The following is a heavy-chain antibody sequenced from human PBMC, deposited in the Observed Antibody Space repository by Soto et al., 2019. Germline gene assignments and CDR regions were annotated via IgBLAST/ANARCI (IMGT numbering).Heavy chain of an antibody. D-gene: IGHD3-10*01. CDR2: ISAYNGNT. V-gene: IGHV1-18*01. CDR3: ARDCPINYYGSGIEMGVDY. J-gene: IGHJ4*02. Sequence: QVQLVQSGAEVKKPGASVKVSCKASGYTFTSYGISWVRQAPGQGLEWMGWISAYNGNTNYAQKLQGRVTMTTDTSTSTAYMELRCLRSDDTAVYYCARDCPINYYGSGIEMGVDYWGQGTLVTVSS. CDR1: GYTFTSYG.